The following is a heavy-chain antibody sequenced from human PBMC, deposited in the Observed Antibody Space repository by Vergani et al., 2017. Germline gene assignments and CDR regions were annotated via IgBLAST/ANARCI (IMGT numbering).Heavy chain of an antibody. V-gene: IGHV3-48*03. J-gene: IGHJ6*02. CDR2: ISSSGSTI. CDR1: GFTFSSYA. CDR3: AREAITMVRGVIRNGMDV. D-gene: IGHD3-10*01. Sequence: EVQLLESGGGLVQPGGSLRLSCAASGFTFSSYAMSWVRQAPGKGLEWVSAISSSGSTIYYADSVKGRFTISRDNAKYSLYLQMNSLRAEDTAVYYCAREAITMVRGVIRNGMDVWGQGTTVTVSS.